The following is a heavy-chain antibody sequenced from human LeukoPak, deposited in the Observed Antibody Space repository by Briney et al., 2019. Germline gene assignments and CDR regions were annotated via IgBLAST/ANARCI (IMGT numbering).Heavy chain of an antibody. J-gene: IGHJ5*02. D-gene: IGHD6-13*01. Sequence: GGSLRLSCAASGFTFSSYSMNWVRQAPGKGLEWVSSISSSSSYIYYADSVKGRFTISRDNAENSLYLQMNSLRAEDTAVYYCARDGSYSSSWYVVWFDPWGQGTLVTVSS. CDR1: GFTFSSYS. CDR3: ARDGSYSSSWYVVWFDP. V-gene: IGHV3-21*01. CDR2: ISSSSSYI.